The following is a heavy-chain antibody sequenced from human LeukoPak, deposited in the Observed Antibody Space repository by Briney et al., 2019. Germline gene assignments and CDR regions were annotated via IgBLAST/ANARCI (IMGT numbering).Heavy chain of an antibody. CDR1: EFSVGSNY. D-gene: IGHD3-10*01. CDR3: ARHGSMTLIRGRLRYYYMDV. Sequence: GGSLRLSCAASEFSVGSNYMTWVRQAPGKGLEWVSVIYSGDSTYYADSVKGRFTISRDNSKNTLYLQMNSLRAEDTAVYYCARHGSMTLIRGRLRYYYMDVWGKGTTVTISS. J-gene: IGHJ6*03. V-gene: IGHV3-66*04. CDR2: IYSGDST.